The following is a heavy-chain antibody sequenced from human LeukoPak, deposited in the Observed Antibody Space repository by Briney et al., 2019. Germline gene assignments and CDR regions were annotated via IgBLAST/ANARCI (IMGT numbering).Heavy chain of an antibody. CDR3: AIPMGATIGAQLDY. CDR2: IRYDGSNK. V-gene: IGHV3-30*02. J-gene: IGHJ4*02. CDR1: GSTFSSYG. Sequence: PGGSLRLSCAASGSTFSSYGMHWVRQAPGKGLEWVAFIRYDGSNKYYADSVKGRFTISRDNSKNTLYLQMNSLRAEDTAVYYCAIPMGATIGAQLDYWGQGTLVTVSS. D-gene: IGHD1-26*01.